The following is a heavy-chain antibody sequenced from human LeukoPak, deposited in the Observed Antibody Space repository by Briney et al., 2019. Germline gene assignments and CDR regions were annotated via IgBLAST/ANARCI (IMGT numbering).Heavy chain of an antibody. CDR1: GFTFDDYG. J-gene: IGHJ4*02. D-gene: IGHD3-22*01. CDR3: AKALHYYDTSGYSGH. Sequence: PGGSLRLSCAASGFTFDDYGMHWVRQAPGKGLKWVALISWDGRNTYYADSVKGRFTISRDDSKNSLYLEMNSLRTEDTALYHCAKALHYYDTSGYSGHWGQGTLVTVAS. V-gene: IGHV3-43*01. CDR2: ISWDGRNT.